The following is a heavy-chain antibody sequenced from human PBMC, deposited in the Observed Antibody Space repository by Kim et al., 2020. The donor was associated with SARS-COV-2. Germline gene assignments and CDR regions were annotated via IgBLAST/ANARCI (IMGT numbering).Heavy chain of an antibody. J-gene: IGHJ6*02. D-gene: IGHD2-15*01. V-gene: IGHV4-39*01. CDR1: GGSISSSSYY. CDR2: IYYSGST. Sequence: SETLSLTCTVSGGSISSSSYYWGWIRQPPGKGLEWIGSIYYSGSTYYNPSLKSRVTISVDTSKNQFSLKLSSVTAADTAVYYCARKYCSGGSCYFGTRGYYYYGMDVWGQGTTVTVSS. CDR3: ARKYCSGGSCYFGTRGYYYYGMDV.